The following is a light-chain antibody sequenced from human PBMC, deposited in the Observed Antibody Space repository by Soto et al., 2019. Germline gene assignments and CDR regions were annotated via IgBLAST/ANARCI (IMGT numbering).Light chain of an antibody. V-gene: IGKV1-5*01. CDR1: ENIKNW. Sequence: DIQMTQSPSTLSASVGDRVTITCRASENIKNWLAWYQQTAGKAPKVLISDASRLEAGVPSRFSGSGSETEFTLTISSLQPDDFATYYCQQYNVYSTFGGGTKV. J-gene: IGKJ4*01. CDR3: QQYNVYST. CDR2: DAS.